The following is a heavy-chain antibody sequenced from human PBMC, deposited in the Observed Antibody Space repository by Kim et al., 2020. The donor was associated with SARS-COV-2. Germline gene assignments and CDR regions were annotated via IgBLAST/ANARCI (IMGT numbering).Heavy chain of an antibody. CDR3: ARGGIVLMRWLGYGMDV. CDR2: INHSGST. J-gene: IGHJ6*02. Sequence: SETLSLTCAVYGGSFSGYYWSWIRQPPGKGLEWIGEINHSGSTNYNPSLKSRVTISVDTSKNQFSLKLSSVTAADTAVYYCARGGIVLMRWLGYGMDVWGQGTTVTVSS. CDR1: GGSFSGYY. V-gene: IGHV4-34*01. D-gene: IGHD2-8*01.